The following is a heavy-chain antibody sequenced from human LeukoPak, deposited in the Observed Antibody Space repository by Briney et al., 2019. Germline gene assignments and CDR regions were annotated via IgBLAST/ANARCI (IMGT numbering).Heavy chain of an antibody. D-gene: IGHD3-3*01. Sequence: GGSLRLSCAASGFTFGSYGMHWVRQAPGKGLEWVAVISYDGSNKYYADSVKGRFTISRDNSKNTLYLQMNSLRAEDTAVYYCAKDLRFLEWLFGGFDYWGQGTLVTVSS. J-gene: IGHJ4*02. CDR1: GFTFGSYG. CDR2: ISYDGSNK. CDR3: AKDLRFLEWLFGGFDY. V-gene: IGHV3-30*18.